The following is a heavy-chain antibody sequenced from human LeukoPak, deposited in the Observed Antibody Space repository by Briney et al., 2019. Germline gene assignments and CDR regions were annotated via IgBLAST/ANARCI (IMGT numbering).Heavy chain of an antibody. CDR2: INSDGSTT. D-gene: IGHD5-12*01. Sequence: PGGSLRLSCAASGCTFSSYERNWVRQAPGKGLVWVSRINSDGSTTSYADSVKGRFSISRDNGKNTLYLQMNSLRAEDTAVYSCARDRGSYGMDVWGQGTTVTVSS. J-gene: IGHJ6*02. CDR3: ARDRGSYGMDV. V-gene: IGHV3-74*01. CDR1: GCTFSSYE.